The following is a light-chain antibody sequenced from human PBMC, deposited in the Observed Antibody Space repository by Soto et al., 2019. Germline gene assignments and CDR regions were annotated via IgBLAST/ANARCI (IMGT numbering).Light chain of an antibody. CDR3: QQYTTYWT. J-gene: IGKJ1*01. Sequence: DIQMTQSPSTLSASVGDRVTITCRASQSISSWLAWYQHKPGEAPKLLISQASILESGVPPRFIGSGSGTEFTLTITSLQPEDFTTYFCQQYTTYWTFGQGTKVDIK. CDR1: QSISSW. CDR2: QAS. V-gene: IGKV1-5*03.